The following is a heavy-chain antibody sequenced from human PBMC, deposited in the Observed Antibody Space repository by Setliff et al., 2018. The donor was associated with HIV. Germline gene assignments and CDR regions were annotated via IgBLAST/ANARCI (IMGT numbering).Heavy chain of an antibody. D-gene: IGHD3-22*01. CDR3: ARSNRGYDSRGFYRENWFDP. CDR1: GYRFTSYW. Sequence: SLKISCKASGYRFTSYWIAWVRQMPGKGLEWMGIIYPGDSDTRYSPSFQGQVTISVDKSLDSAYLQWNTLKASDTAMYYCARSNRGYDSRGFYRENWFDPWGQGTQVTVSS. V-gene: IGHV5-51*01. J-gene: IGHJ5*02. CDR2: IYPGDSDT.